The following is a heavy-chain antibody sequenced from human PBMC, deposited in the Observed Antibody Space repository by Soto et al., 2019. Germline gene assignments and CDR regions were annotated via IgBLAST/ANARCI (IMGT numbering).Heavy chain of an antibody. CDR1: GFIFENFG. CDR3: AKNQGVELVPLATVDWFDP. Sequence: GGSLRLSCAASGFIFENFGMSWVRQAPGKGLEWISSISGSGFKKYYADSVKGRFTISRDNFKSTVYLELNNLSAEDTAVYHCAKNQGVELVPLATVDWFDPGGQGSVVTVSS. CDR2: ISGSGFKK. D-gene: IGHD1-26*01. V-gene: IGHV3-23*01. J-gene: IGHJ5*02.